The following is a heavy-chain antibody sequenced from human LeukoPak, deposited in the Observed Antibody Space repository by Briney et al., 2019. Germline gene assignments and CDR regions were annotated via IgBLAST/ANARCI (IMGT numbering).Heavy chain of an antibody. V-gene: IGHV3-33*06. CDR2: IWYDGGKK. D-gene: IGHD5-24*01. Sequence: GGSLRLSCATSGFTFSDYGIHWVRLAPGKGLEWVAIIWYDGGKKYYADSVKGLFTISRDNSKSTLYLQMDSLRAEDTAVYYCVKVLGGYNYRGSGNYYYYYMDVWGTGTTVTVSS. CDR3: VKVLGGYNYRGSGNYYYYYMDV. CDR1: GFTFSDYG. J-gene: IGHJ6*03.